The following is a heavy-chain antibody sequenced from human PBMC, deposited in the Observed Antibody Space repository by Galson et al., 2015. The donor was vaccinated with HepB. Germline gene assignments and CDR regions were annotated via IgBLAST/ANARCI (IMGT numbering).Heavy chain of an antibody. D-gene: IGHD4-23*01. J-gene: IGHJ1*01. CDR3: ATHNDYGGNDRFFQH. CDR1: GYTFTELF. Sequence: SVKVSCKVSGYTFTELFIHWLRQVPGKGLEWMGGFDPEDGKRIFAQKFQGRVTLTEDTSTDTASMELNNLRSEDTAVYYCATHNDYGGNDRFFQHWGQGTLVIVSS. V-gene: IGHV1-24*01. CDR2: FDPEDGKR.